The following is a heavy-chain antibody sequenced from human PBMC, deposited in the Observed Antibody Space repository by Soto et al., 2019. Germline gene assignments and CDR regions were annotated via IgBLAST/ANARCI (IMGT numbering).Heavy chain of an antibody. CDR3: ARPLFPRGGGRVATYGMDV. D-gene: IGHD1-26*01. CDR2: IIPIFGTA. Sequence: QVQLVQSGAEVKKPGSSVKVSCKASGGTFSSNAISWVRQAPGQGLEWMGGIIPIFGTADYAQNFQGRVTITADESTGTAYMKLRSLRSEDTAAYYCARPLFPRGGGRVATYGMDVWGQGTTVTVSS. V-gene: IGHV1-69*01. J-gene: IGHJ6*02. CDR1: GGTFSSNA.